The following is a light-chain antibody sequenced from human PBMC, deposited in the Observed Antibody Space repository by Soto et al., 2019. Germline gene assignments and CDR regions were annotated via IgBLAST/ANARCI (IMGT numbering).Light chain of an antibody. Sequence: DIQMTQSPSSVSASIGDRVTISCRASQSIYKWLVWYQQKPGKAPKLLIYAASSLQSGVPSRFSGSGYGTDFPLTISSRQPEDFATYYCQQAGSFPLTFGGGTKVEI. CDR3: QQAGSFPLT. CDR1: QSIYKW. CDR2: AAS. V-gene: IGKV1-12*01. J-gene: IGKJ4*01.